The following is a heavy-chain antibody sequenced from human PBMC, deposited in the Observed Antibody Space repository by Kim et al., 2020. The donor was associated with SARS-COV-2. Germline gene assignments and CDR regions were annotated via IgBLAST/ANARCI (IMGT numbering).Heavy chain of an antibody. J-gene: IGHJ4*02. Sequence: GGSLRLSCAASGFTFSSYSMNWVRQAPGKGLEWVSSISSSSSYIYYANSVKGRFTISRDKAKNSLYLQMNSLSAEDTAVYYCARDGYNGPSFDYWGQGTLVTGSS. V-gene: IGHV3-21*01. CDR2: ISSSSSYI. CDR3: ARDGYNGPSFDY. CDR1: GFTFSSYS. D-gene: IGHD5-12*01.